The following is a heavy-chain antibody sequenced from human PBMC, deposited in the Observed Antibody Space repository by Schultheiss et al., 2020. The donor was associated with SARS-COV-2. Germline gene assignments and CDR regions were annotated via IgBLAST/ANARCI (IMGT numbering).Heavy chain of an antibody. D-gene: IGHD3-3*01. J-gene: IGHJ6*02. V-gene: IGHV4-38-2*02. CDR3: AREGTYYDFWSGLPYYYGMDV. Sequence: SETLSLTCTVSGYSISSGYYWGWIRQPPGKGLEWIGSIYHSGSPYYNPYLKSRVTISVDTSKNQFSLKLSSVTAADTAVYYCAREGTYYDFWSGLPYYYGMDVWGQGTTVTVSS. CDR2: IYHSGSP. CDR1: GYSISSGYY.